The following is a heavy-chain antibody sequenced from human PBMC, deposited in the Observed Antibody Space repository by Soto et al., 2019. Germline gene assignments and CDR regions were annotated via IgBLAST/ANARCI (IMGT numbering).Heavy chain of an antibody. CDR3: ASYYYDSSGSDY. Sequence: QVQLVQSGAEVKKPGSSVKVSCKASGGTFSSYAISWVRQAPGQGLEWMGGIIPIFGTANYAQKFQGRVXIXADXSTSTAYMELSSLRSEDTAVYYCASYYYDSSGSDYWGQGTLVTVSS. CDR1: GGTFSSYA. CDR2: IIPIFGTA. D-gene: IGHD3-22*01. J-gene: IGHJ4*02. V-gene: IGHV1-69*12.